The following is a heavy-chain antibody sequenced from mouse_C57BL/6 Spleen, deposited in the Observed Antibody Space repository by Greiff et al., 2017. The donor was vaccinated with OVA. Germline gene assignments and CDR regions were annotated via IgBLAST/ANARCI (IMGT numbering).Heavy chain of an antibody. J-gene: IGHJ4*01. Sequence: QVQLQQPGAELVRPGSSVKLSCKASGYTFTSYWMHWVKQRPIQGLEWIGNIDPSDSDTHYNQKFKDKATLTVDKSSSTAYMQLSSLTSADSAVYYCASTVRYAMDYWGQGTSVTVSS. CDR2: IDPSDSDT. D-gene: IGHD1-1*01. V-gene: IGHV1-52*01. CDR1: GYTFTSYW. CDR3: ASTVRYAMDY.